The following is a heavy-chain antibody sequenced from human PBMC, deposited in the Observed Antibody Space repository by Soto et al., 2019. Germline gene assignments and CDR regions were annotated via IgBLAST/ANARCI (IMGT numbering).Heavy chain of an antibody. V-gene: IGHV4-34*12. CDR2: IFHSGST. CDR3: ARPHYENNTFYSYFDY. D-gene: IGHD3-22*01. CDR1: GGSFSGYY. J-gene: IGHJ4*02. Sequence: SETLSLTCEVYGGSFSGYYWSWIRQPPGKGLEWIGEIFHSGSTIYSPSLKSRVTISVDTSKNQFSLELSSVTAADTAVYYCARPHYENNTFYSYFDYWGQGTLVTVYS.